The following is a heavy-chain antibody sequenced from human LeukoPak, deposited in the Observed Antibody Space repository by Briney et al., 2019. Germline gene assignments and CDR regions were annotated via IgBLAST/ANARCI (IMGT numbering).Heavy chain of an antibody. CDR2: ISGSGGST. J-gene: IGHJ4*02. Sequence: PGGSLRLSCAASGFTFSSYAMGWVRQAPGKGLEWVSAISGSGGSTYYADSVKGRLTISRDNSKNTLYLQMNSLRAEDTAVYYCAKAERVVPAAPTDYWGQGTLVTVSS. V-gene: IGHV3-23*01. D-gene: IGHD2-2*01. CDR3: AKAERVVPAAPTDY. CDR1: GFTFSSYA.